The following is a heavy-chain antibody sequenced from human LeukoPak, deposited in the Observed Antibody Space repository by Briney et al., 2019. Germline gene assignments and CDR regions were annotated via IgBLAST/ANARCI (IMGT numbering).Heavy chain of an antibody. CDR3: ARSLVLWFGESRRGFDI. CDR1: GGSISGYY. CDR2: IYYSGST. V-gene: IGHV4-59*01. D-gene: IGHD3-10*01. J-gene: IGHJ3*02. Sequence: PSETQSLTCTLSGGSISGYYWSWIRQPPGKGVEWIGYIYYSGSTNYNPSLNSRVTISLDTSRNQFSLKLSSVTAADTAVYYCARSLVLWFGESRRGFDIWGQGTWSSYLQ.